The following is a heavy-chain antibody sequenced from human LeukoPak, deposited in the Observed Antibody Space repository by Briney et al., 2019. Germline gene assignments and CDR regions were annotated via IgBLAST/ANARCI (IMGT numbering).Heavy chain of an antibody. CDR2: IRYDGTNK. Sequence: GVSLTLSCATSGFTFSSCGMHWVRQAPGKGLVGVTFIRYDGTNKYYTDPVRDRLTTSRDNSKNTLYLQRNSQRAEATAVYYCAKRGTANYYENSGYFWAGDYRGQGTLVTVSS. D-gene: IGHD3-22*01. CDR1: GFTFSSCG. J-gene: IGHJ4*02. CDR3: AKRGTANYYENSGYFWAGDY. V-gene: IGHV3-30*02.